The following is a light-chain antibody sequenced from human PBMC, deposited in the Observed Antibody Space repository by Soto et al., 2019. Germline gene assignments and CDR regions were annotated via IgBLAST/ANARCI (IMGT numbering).Light chain of an antibody. CDR2: ATS. CDR1: QSVTGSS. Sequence: PEARVTLSCRASQSVTGSSIAWYQQKPVQAPRLLIYATSSRATGIPDRFSGSGSGTYFTLTISRLEPEDFAVYYCQQYGRSGTFGQGTKVDIK. J-gene: IGKJ1*01. CDR3: QQYGRSGT. V-gene: IGKV3-20*01.